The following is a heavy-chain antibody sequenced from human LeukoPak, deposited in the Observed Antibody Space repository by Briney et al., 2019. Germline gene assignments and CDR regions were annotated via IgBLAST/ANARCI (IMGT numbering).Heavy chain of an antibody. J-gene: IGHJ3*02. Sequence: SVKVSCKASGGTFSSYAISWVRQAPGQGLEWMGGIIPIFGTANYAQKFQGRVTITADESTSTAYMELSSLRSEDTAVYYCAREPTGGVPAAHWAFDIWGQGTMVTVSS. CDR2: IIPIFGTA. CDR3: AREPTGGVPAAHWAFDI. V-gene: IGHV1-69*13. D-gene: IGHD2-2*01. CDR1: GGTFSSYA.